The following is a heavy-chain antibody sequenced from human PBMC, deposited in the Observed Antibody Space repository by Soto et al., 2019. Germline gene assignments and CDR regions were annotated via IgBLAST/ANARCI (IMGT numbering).Heavy chain of an antibody. J-gene: IGHJ4*02. Sequence: SVKVSCKASGGTFSSYAISWVRQAPGQGLEWMGGIIPIFGTANYAQKFQGRVTITADESTSTAYMELSSLRSEDTAVYYCARDQGIAAAGNFDYWGQGTLVTVSS. CDR3: ARDQGIAAAGNFDY. CDR2: IIPIFGTA. CDR1: GGTFSSYA. V-gene: IGHV1-69*13. D-gene: IGHD6-13*01.